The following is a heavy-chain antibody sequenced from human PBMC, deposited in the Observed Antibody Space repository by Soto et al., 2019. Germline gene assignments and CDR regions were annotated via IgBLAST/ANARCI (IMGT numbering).Heavy chain of an antibody. CDR2: IYYSGST. CDR3: ASWGVVAQYYGMDV. CDR1: GGSISSSSYY. Sequence: SETLSLTCTVSGGSISSSSYYWGWIRQPPGKGLEWIGSIYYSGSTYYNPYLKSRVTISVDTSKNQLSLKLSSVTAADTAVYYCASWGVVAQYYGMDVWGQGTTVTVSS. J-gene: IGHJ6*02. D-gene: IGHD3-16*01. V-gene: IGHV4-39*01.